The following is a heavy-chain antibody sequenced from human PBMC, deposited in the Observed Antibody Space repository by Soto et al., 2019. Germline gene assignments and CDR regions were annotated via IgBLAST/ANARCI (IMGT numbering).Heavy chain of an antibody. CDR1: GFTFSSYA. V-gene: IGHV3-23*01. CDR3: ARPYGGKIGDAPDL. CDR2: ISDAAGSA. Sequence: GGSLRLSCVASGFTFSSYAMSWVRQVPGKGLEWVSTISDAAGSAYYVDSVKGRFSISRDNSKKTLYLQMNSLKAEDSAVYYCARPYGGKIGDAPDLWGPGTMVTVSS. D-gene: IGHD4-17*01. J-gene: IGHJ3*01.